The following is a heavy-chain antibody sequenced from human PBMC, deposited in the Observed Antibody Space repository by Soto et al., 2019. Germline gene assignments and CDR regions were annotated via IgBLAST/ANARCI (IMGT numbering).Heavy chain of an antibody. Sequence: QVQLVESGGGVVQPGRSLRLSCAASGFSFSSYTMHWVRQTPGRGLQWVAVTSYDGTNKYYADSVRGRFTISRDNSNSTRALQMNNLRADDTAVYYCVGAAMWTGKGFEAWGQGTLLTVSS. J-gene: IGHJ5*02. CDR1: GFSFSSYT. V-gene: IGHV3-30*04. CDR3: VGAAMWTGKGFEA. CDR2: TSYDGTNK. D-gene: IGHD3-9*01.